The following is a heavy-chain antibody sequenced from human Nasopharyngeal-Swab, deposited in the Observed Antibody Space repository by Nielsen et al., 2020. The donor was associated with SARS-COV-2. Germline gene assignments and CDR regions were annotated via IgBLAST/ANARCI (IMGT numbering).Heavy chain of an antibody. Sequence: WVRQAPGQGLEWMGGIIPIFGTANYAQKFQGRVTITADKSTSTAYMELSSLRSEDTAVYYCARAYYYDSSGYWDAFDIWGQGTMGTVSS. D-gene: IGHD3-22*01. CDR3: ARAYYYDSSGYWDAFDI. CDR2: IIPIFGTA. V-gene: IGHV1-69*06. J-gene: IGHJ3*02.